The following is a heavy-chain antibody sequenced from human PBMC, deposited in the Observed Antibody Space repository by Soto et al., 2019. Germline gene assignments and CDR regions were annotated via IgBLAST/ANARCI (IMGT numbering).Heavy chain of an antibody. V-gene: IGHV4-59*08. CDR1: GASISGYH. J-gene: IGHJ4*02. CDR2: ISYSGAT. CDR3: ARAFAIDWYTSYFDY. Sequence: ASETLSLTCTVSGASISGYHWSWIRQFPGKGLECLGYISYSGATNYNPSLKSRVTMSIDTSKNQFSLQLNSVTAADTAVYYCARAFAIDWYTSYFDYWGQGPLVTVS. D-gene: IGHD3-9*01.